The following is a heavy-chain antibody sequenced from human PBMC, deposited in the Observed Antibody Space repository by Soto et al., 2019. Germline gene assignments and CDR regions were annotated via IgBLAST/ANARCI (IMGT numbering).Heavy chain of an antibody. CDR2: IIPIFGTA. CDR3: ARVATLGYCTNGVGQHDAFDI. V-gene: IGHV1-69*01. Sequence: QVQLVQSGAEVKKPGSSVKVSCKASGGTFSSYAISWVRQAPGQGLEWMGGIIPIFGTANYAQKFQGRVTITAHESRSTAYMELSSLRSEDTAVYYCARVATLGYCTNGVGQHDAFDIWGQGTMVTVSS. CDR1: GGTFSSYA. D-gene: IGHD2-8*01. J-gene: IGHJ3*02.